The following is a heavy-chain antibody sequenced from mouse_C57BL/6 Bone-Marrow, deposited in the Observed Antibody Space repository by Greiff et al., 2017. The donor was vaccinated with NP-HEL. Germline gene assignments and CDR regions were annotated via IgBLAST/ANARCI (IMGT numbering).Heavy chain of an antibody. Sequence: EVQGVESGEGLVKPGGSLKLSCAASGFTFSSYAMSWVRQTPEKRLEWVAYISSGGDYIYYADTVMGRFTLSRDNARNTLYLQMSSLKSEDTAMYYCTRGDSYAMDYWGQGTSVTVSP. CDR2: ISSGGDYI. V-gene: IGHV5-9-1*02. CDR3: TRGDSYAMDY. J-gene: IGHJ4*01. CDR1: GFTFSSYA.